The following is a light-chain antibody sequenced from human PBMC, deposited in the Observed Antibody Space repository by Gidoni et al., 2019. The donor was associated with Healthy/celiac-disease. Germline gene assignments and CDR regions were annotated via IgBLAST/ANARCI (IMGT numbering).Light chain of an antibody. CDR1: QSVLYSSNNKNY. V-gene: IGKV4-1*01. CDR2: WAS. CDR3: QQYYSTPPWT. Sequence: DRVMTHSPDSLAVSLGERATINCKSSQSVLYSSNNKNYLAWYQQKPGQPPKLLIYWASTRESGVPDRFSGSGSGTDFTLPISSLQAEDVAVYYCQQYYSTPPWTFGQGTKVEIK. J-gene: IGKJ1*01.